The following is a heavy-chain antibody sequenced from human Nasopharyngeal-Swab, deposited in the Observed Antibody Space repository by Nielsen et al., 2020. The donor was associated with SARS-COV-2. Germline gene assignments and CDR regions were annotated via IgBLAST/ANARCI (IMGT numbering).Heavy chain of an antibody. V-gene: IGHV5-51*01. CDR2: IYPGDSDT. D-gene: IGHD3-3*01. Sequence: ARQMPGKGRGWMGIIYPGDSDTRYSPSFQGQVTISADKSISTAYLQWSSLKASDTAMYYCARAPYDFWSGYSMYYFDYWGQGTLVTVSS. J-gene: IGHJ4*02. CDR3: ARAPYDFWSGYSMYYFDY.